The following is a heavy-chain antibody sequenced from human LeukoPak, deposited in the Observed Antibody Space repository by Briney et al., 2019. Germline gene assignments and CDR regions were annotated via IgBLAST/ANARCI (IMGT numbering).Heavy chain of an antibody. J-gene: IGHJ5*02. CDR3: AKGAAAGKVDWFDP. Sequence: GGSLRLSCAASGFTFSNFAMMWVRQAPGTGLQLVSTITGYGATFYAVSVRGRFTIFRDTSMNALFLQMNSLGAEDTAVYYFAKGAAAGKVDWFDPWGRGTLVTVSS. CDR1: GFTFSNFA. D-gene: IGHD6-13*01. V-gene: IGHV3-23*01. CDR2: ITGYGAT.